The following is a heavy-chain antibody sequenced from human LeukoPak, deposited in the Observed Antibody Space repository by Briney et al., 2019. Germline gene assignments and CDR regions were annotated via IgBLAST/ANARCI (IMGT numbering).Heavy chain of an antibody. CDR3: ARDRGAYCGGDCFNYYFDY. J-gene: IGHJ4*02. Sequence: HPGGSLRLSCAASGFTFSSYGMHWVRQAPGKGLEYVSAISSDGHNTFYANSVKGRFTISRDNSKNTLSLQMGSLRAEDMAVYYCARDRGAYCGGDCFNYYFDYWGQGTLVTVSS. V-gene: IGHV3-64*01. CDR1: GFTFSSYG. CDR2: ISSDGHNT. D-gene: IGHD2-21*02.